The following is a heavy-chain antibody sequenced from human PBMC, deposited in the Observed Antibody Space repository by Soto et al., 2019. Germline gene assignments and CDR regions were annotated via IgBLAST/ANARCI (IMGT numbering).Heavy chain of an antibody. Sequence: SVKVSCKASGGTFSSYAISWVRQAPGQGLEWMGGIIPIFGTANYAQKFQGRVTITADESTSTAYMELSSLRSEDTAVYYCARYSYYYDSSGYEAEFDYWGQGTLVTVSS. J-gene: IGHJ4*02. CDR2: IIPIFGTA. CDR3: ARYSYYYDSSGYEAEFDY. V-gene: IGHV1-69*13. CDR1: GGTFSSYA. D-gene: IGHD3-22*01.